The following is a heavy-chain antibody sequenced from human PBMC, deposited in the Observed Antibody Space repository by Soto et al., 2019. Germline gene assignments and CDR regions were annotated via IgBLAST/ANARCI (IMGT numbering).Heavy chain of an antibody. CDR3: ARVVAGLRWRAFDI. D-gene: IGHD4-17*01. Sequence: QVQLQESGPGLVKPSQTLSLTCTVSGGSISSGDYYWSWIRQHPGKGLAWIGYIYYSGSTYYNPSLKSRVTISVDTSKDQFSLKLCSVAAADTAVYYCARVVAGLRWRAFDIWGQGTMVAVSS. CDR1: GGSISSGDYY. V-gene: IGHV4-30-4*01. J-gene: IGHJ3*02. CDR2: IYYSGST.